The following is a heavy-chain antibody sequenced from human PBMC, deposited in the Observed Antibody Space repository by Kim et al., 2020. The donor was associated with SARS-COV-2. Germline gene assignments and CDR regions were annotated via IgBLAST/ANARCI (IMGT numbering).Heavy chain of an antibody. D-gene: IGHD1-26*01. Sequence: SETLSLTCTVSGYSISSGYYWGWIRQPPGKGLEWIGSIYHSGSTYYNPSLKSRVTISVDTSKNQFSLKLSSVTAADTAVYYCARSLVGATLPFDYWGQGT. CDR1: GYSISSGYY. J-gene: IGHJ4*02. CDR3: ARSLVGATLPFDY. CDR2: IYHSGST. V-gene: IGHV4-38-2*02.